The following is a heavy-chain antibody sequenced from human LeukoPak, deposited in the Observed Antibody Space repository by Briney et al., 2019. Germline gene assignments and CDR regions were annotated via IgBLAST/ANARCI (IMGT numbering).Heavy chain of an antibody. CDR2: INHSGST. J-gene: IGHJ4*02. Sequence: PSETLSLTCAVYGGSFSGYYWSWIRQPPGKGLEWIGEINHSGSTNYNPSLKSRVTISVDTSKNQFSLKLSSVTAADTAVYYCARAPRGKNFDYWGQGTLVTVSP. CDR3: ARAPRGKNFDY. CDR1: GGSFSGYY. V-gene: IGHV4-34*01.